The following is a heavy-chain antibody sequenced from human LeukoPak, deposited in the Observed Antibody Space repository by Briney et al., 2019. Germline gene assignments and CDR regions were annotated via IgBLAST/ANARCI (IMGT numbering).Heavy chain of an antibody. CDR2: IYYSGST. V-gene: IGHV4-59*08. CDR1: GGSISSYY. Sequence: SSETLSLTCTVSGGSISSYYWSWIRQPPGKGLEWIGYIYYSGSTNYNPSLKSRVTISVDTSKNQFSLKLSSVTAADTAVYYCAKLLPGIAGRDPQKYGMDVWGQGTTVTVSS. D-gene: IGHD6-13*01. J-gene: IGHJ6*02. CDR3: AKLLPGIAGRDPQKYGMDV.